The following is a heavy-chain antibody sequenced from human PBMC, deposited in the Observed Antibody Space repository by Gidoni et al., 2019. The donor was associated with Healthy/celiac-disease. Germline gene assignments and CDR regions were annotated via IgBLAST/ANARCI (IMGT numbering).Heavy chain of an antibody. CDR2: TYHRGST. CDR3: ARLELGIDGYFDL. CDR1: GGSISSGGYS. D-gene: IGHD7-27*01. V-gene: IGHV4-30-2*01. Sequence: QLQLQESGPGLVTPSHPLSLTCAVSGGSISSGGYSWSWIRQPPGKGLKWIGYTYHRGSTDYNPSLKRRVTISVDRSKNQFSLKRSSVTAADTAVYYCARLELGIDGYFDLWGRGTLVTVSS. J-gene: IGHJ2*01.